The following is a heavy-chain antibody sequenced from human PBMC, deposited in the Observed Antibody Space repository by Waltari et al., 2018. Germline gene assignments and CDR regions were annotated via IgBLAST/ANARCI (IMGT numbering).Heavy chain of an antibody. Sequence: EVQLVESGGGLVKPGGSLRLSCAASGFTFSSYSMNWVRQAPGKGLEWVSSISSSSSYRYYADSVKGRFTIARDNAKNSLYLQMNSLRAEDTAVYYCARDSRDEGAAGNGFHWGQGTLVTVSS. J-gene: IGHJ4*02. CDR3: ARDSRDEGAAGNGFH. D-gene: IGHD6-19*01. CDR2: ISSSSSYR. V-gene: IGHV3-21*01. CDR1: GFTFSSYS.